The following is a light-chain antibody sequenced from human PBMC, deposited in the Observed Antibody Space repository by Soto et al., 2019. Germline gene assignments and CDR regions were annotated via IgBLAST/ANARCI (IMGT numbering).Light chain of an antibody. CDR3: QQYGNSPPYS. CDR2: GAS. CDR1: QSVSRRH. J-gene: IGKJ2*03. V-gene: IGKV3-20*01. Sequence: EIVLTQSPGTLSLSPGERATLSCRASQSVSRRHLAWYQQKPGQAPRLLIYGASSRATGIADRFSGSGSGTDFTLTSSRLEPEDFAVYYCQQYGNSPPYSFGQGTKLEIK.